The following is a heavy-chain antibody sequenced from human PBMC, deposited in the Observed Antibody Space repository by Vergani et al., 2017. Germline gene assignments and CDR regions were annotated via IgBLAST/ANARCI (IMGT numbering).Heavy chain of an antibody. D-gene: IGHD6-19*01. J-gene: IGHJ6*03. Sequence: QVQLVQSGAEVKKPGSSVKVSCKASGGTFSSYAISWVRQAPGQGLEWMGRIIPILGTANYAQKFQGRVTITADESTSTAYMELSSLRAEATAVYYCARGAHRPPLQFCYYYYMDVWGKGTTVTVSS. V-gene: IGHV1-69*11. CDR1: GGTFSSYA. CDR2: IIPILGTA. CDR3: ARGAHRPPLQFCYYYYMDV.